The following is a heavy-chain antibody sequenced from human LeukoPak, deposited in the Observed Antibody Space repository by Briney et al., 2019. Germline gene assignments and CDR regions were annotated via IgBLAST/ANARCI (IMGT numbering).Heavy chain of an antibody. J-gene: IGHJ4*02. V-gene: IGHV1-46*01. Sequence: GASVKVSCKASGYIFTSYNIYWVRQAPGQGLEWMGIINPSGGSTNYAQKFQGRVTMTRDTSTSTVYMELSRLRSDDTAVYYCARGEWELPFDYWGQGTLVTVSS. CDR3: ARGEWELPFDY. CDR1: GYIFTSYN. D-gene: IGHD1-26*01. CDR2: INPSGGST.